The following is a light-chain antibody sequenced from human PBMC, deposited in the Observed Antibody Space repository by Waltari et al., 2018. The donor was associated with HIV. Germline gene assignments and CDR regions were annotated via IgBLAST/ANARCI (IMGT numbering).Light chain of an antibody. CDR1: SSDVGGYKY. Sequence: QSALTQPPSASGSPGQSVTISCTGTSSDVGGYKYVSWYQQHPGKAPKVLISEVSKRPSGVPDRFSGSKSGNTASLTVSGLQAEDEADYYCASYAGSYFWVFGGGTKLTVL. CDR3: ASYAGSYFWV. V-gene: IGLV2-8*01. J-gene: IGLJ3*02. CDR2: EVS.